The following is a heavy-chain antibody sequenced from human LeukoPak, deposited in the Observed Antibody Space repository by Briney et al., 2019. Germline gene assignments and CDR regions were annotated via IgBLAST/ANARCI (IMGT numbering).Heavy chain of an antibody. CDR3: ARKDFYYGGMDV. CDR2: INPSNGAT. Sequence: GASVKVSCKASGYTFTDYYLHWVRQAPGQGLEWMGWINPSNGATNYAQKFQGRVTMTRDTSIKTVYMELSRLRSDDTAVYSCARKDFYYGGMDVWGPGTTVTVSS. V-gene: IGHV1-2*02. CDR1: GYTFTDYY. J-gene: IGHJ6*02.